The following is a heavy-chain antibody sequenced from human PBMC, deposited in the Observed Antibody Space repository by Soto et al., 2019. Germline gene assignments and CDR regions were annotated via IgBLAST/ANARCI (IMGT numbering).Heavy chain of an antibody. D-gene: IGHD4-17*01. Sequence: EVQVVESGGGLVKPGGSLRLSCAASGFTFSSYTMNWVRQAPGKGPEWVSSISRGSDYIYYADSVVGRFTISRDNAKNSLFLQMNSLRVDDTAIYYCATDDYGNYLGEAAAFDFCGKGTMVSVSS. V-gene: IGHV3-21*06. CDR3: ATDDYGNYLGEAAAFDF. CDR2: ISRGSDYI. CDR1: GFTFSSYT. J-gene: IGHJ3*01.